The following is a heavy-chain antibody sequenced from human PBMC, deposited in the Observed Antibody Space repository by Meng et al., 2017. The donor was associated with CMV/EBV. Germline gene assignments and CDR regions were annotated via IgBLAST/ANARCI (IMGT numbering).Heavy chain of an antibody. J-gene: IGHJ4*02. CDR2: IKQDGSEK. V-gene: IGHV3-7*01. Sequence: GESLKISCAASGFTFSGYWMSWVRQAPGKGLEWVANIKQDGSEKYYVDSVKGRFTISRDNAKNSLYLQMNSLRAEDTAVYYCARVIATADYWGQGTLVTVSS. CDR1: GFTFSGYW. D-gene: IGHD6-25*01. CDR3: ARVIATADY.